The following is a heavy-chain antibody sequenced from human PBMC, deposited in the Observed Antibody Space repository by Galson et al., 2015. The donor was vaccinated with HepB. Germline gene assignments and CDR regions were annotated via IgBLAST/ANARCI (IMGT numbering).Heavy chain of an antibody. V-gene: IGHV4-34*01. D-gene: IGHD4-17*01. Sequence: ETLSLTCAVYGGSFSGYYWSWIRQPPGKGLEWIGEINHSGSTNYNPSLKSRVTISVDTSKNQFSLKLSSVTAADTAVYYCARRNHDDYGDYDAFDIWGQGTMVTVSS. CDR2: INHSGST. J-gene: IGHJ3*02. CDR1: GGSFSGYY. CDR3: ARRNHDDYGDYDAFDI.